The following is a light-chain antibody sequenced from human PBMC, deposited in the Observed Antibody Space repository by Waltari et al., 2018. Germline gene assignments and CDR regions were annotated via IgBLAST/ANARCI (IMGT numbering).Light chain of an antibody. J-gene: IGLJ2*01. Sequence: QSVLNQPPSVSGTPGQTVTISCSGSNSNIANTYVYWYQQLPGMAPKLLIYRNNRRPSVVPDRCSGAKAGTSASLAISGRRSEDEAHYSCAIWDDGVIFGGGTKLTVL. CDR3: AIWDDGVI. CDR2: RNN. CDR1: NSNIANTY. V-gene: IGLV1-47*01.